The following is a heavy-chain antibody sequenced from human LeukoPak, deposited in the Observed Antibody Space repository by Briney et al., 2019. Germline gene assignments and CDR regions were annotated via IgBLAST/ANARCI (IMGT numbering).Heavy chain of an antibody. Sequence: QPGGSLRLSCAASDFIVRSNYMTWVRQAPGKGLEWVSVIYNDGSAYYADSVRGRFTISRDTSKNTVYLQMNSLRAEDTAVYYCAIRGGPGSLDAFDIRGQGTMVTVSS. CDR2: IYNDGSA. CDR1: DFIVRSNY. CDR3: AIRGGPGSLDAFDI. V-gene: IGHV3-53*01. D-gene: IGHD1-14*01. J-gene: IGHJ3*02.